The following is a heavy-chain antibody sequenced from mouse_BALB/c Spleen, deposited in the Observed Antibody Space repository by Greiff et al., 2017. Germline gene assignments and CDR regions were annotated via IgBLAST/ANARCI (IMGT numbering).Heavy chain of an antibody. J-gene: IGHJ4*01. CDR1: GFSLTSYG. CDR2: IWSGGST. Sequence: VQLQESGPGLVQPSQSLSITCTVSGFSLTSYGVHWVRQSPGKGLEWLGVIWSGGSTDYNAAFISRLSISKDNSKSQVFFKMNSLQANDTAIYYCASQVVARYYAMDDWGQGTSVTVSS. V-gene: IGHV2-2*02. CDR3: ASQVVARYYAMDD. D-gene: IGHD1-1*01.